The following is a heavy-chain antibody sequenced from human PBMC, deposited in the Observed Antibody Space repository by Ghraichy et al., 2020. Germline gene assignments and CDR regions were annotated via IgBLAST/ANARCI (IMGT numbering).Heavy chain of an antibody. CDR1: GFTFSRYS. D-gene: IGHD1-1*01. J-gene: IGHJ4*02. Sequence: GESLNISCAVSGFTFSRYSMNWVRQAPGKGLEWVSSITISSITSSDTYIYYADSVKGRFTFSRDNAKNSLYLQMSTLRAEDTAVYYCAINFNDYLDYWGQGTLVTVSS. V-gene: IGHV3-21*01. CDR2: ITSSDTYI. CDR3: AINFNDYLDY.